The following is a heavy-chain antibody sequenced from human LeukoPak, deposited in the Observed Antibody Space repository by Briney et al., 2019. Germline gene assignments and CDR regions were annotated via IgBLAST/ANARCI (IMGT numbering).Heavy chain of an antibody. V-gene: IGHV4-59*01. CDR1: GDSSSRFY. CDR3: ARVRGLGLFDY. CDR2: IYNSGST. J-gene: IGHJ4*02. D-gene: IGHD3-10*01. Sequence: PSETLSLTCTVSGDSSSRFYWSWIRQPPGNRLEWSGNIYNSGSTDNSPSLQSRVTLSVDTSKNQSSLELRSVTAADTAVYYCARVRGLGLFDYWGQGILVTVSS.